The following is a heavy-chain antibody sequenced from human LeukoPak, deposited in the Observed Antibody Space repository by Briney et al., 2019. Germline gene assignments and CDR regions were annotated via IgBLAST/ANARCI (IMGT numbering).Heavy chain of an antibody. J-gene: IGHJ3*02. V-gene: IGHV4-59*12. D-gene: IGHD3-10*01. CDR1: GGSINSYY. CDR2: IFYTGST. CDR3: ARESFVVRGVIITGNAFDI. Sequence: SETLSLTCTVSGGSINSYYWSWIRQPPGKGLEWVGYIFYTGSTNYNPSLKSRVTISVDTSKNQFSLKLSSVTAADAAVYYCARESFVVRGVIITGNAFDIWGQGTMVTVSS.